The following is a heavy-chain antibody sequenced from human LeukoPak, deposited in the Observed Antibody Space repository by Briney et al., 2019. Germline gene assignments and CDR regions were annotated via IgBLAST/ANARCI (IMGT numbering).Heavy chain of an antibody. CDR2: IYHSGST. CDR1: GYSISSNYY. Sequence: PSETLSLICSVSGYSISSNYYWVWIRQPPGKGLEWVGSIYHSGSTYYNPSLKSRVTISVDTSKNQFSLKLSSVTAADTAVYYCARGYSGSYGRFDPWGQGTLVTVSS. V-gene: IGHV4-38-2*02. D-gene: IGHD1-26*01. J-gene: IGHJ5*02. CDR3: ARGYSGSYGRFDP.